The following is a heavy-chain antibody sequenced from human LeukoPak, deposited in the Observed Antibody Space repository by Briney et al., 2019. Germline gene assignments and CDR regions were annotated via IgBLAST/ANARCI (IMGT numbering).Heavy chain of an antibody. Sequence: GASVKVSCKASGGTFSSYAISWVRQAPGQGLEWMGRIIPSLGIANYAQKFQGRVTITADKSTSTAYMELSSLRSEDTAVYYCARNYYDSSGYYNNNWFDPWGQGTLVTVSS. J-gene: IGHJ5*02. D-gene: IGHD3-22*01. CDR3: ARNYYDSSGYYNNNWFDP. V-gene: IGHV1-69*04. CDR1: GGTFSSYA. CDR2: IIPSLGIA.